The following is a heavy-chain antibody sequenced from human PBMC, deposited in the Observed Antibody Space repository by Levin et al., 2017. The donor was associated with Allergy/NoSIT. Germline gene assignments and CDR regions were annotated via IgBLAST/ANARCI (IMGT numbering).Heavy chain of an antibody. V-gene: IGHV4-34*01. Sequence: SETLSLTCAVYGESFSGYYWTWIRQPPGKGLEWIGQINHSGSTNYNPSLKSRVTISVDTSKNQFSLKLSSVTAADTAVYYCARGSTGYYDILTGYYEHLGLLNWGQGTLVTVSS. CDR1: GESFSGYY. CDR3: ARGSTGYYDILTGYYEHLGLLN. D-gene: IGHD3-9*01. J-gene: IGHJ4*02. CDR2: INHSGST.